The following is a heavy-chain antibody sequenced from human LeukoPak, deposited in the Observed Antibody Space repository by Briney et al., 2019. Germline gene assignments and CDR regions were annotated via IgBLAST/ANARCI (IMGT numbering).Heavy chain of an antibody. Sequence: SESLSLTCTVSGGSISIYYWSWIRQPPGKGLEWIGYIYNSGSTNYNPSLKSRVTISVDTSKNQFSLNLGSVTAADTAVYYCVRDRELNYWGQGTLVTVSS. V-gene: IGHV4-59*01. J-gene: IGHJ4*02. CDR1: GGSISIYY. CDR3: VRDRELNY. CDR2: IYNSGST. D-gene: IGHD3-10*01.